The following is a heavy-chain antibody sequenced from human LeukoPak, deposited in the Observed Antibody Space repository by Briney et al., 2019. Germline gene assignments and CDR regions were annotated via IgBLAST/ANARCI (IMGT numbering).Heavy chain of an antibody. CDR3: ARDPLLTPGTDYYYGMDV. Sequence: ASVKVSCKASGYTFTSYGISWVRQAPGQGLEWMGWISAYNGNTNYAQKLQGRVTMTTDTSTSTAYMELSSLRSEDTAVYYCARDPLLTPGTDYYYGMDVWGQGTTVTVSS. CDR1: GYTFTSYG. V-gene: IGHV1-18*01. J-gene: IGHJ6*02. D-gene: IGHD3-9*01. CDR2: ISAYNGNT.